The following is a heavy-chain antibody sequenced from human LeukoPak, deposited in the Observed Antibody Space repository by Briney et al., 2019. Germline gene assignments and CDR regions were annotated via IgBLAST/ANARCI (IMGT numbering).Heavy chain of an antibody. V-gene: IGHV3-23*01. Sequence: QPGGSLRLSCAASGFTFSGYAMSWVRQAPGKGLEWVSAISGSGGSTYYADSVKGRFTISRDNSKNTLYLQMNSLRAEDTAVYYCAKDRGDIVVVPAAMEFDYWGQGTLVTVSS. CDR1: GFTFSGYA. CDR2: ISGSGGST. J-gene: IGHJ4*02. CDR3: AKDRGDIVVVPAAMEFDY. D-gene: IGHD2-2*01.